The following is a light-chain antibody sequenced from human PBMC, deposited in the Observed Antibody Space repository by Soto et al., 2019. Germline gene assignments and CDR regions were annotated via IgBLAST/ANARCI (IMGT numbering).Light chain of an antibody. J-gene: IGKJ4*01. CDR3: QQYDACPLT. CDR2: DAI. CDR1: QNIHSH. Sequence: DKLMSQSPATLSVSPGERVTLSCRASQNIHSHMSWFLQKPGQTPRLLIYDAIIRAPDVPARFSGSWSGTEFTLTINSLKSEDFAVYYCQQYDACPLTLGGGTKVDIK. V-gene: IGKV3-15*01.